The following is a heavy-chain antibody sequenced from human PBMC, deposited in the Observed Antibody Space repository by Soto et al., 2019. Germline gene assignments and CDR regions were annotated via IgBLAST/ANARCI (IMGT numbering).Heavy chain of an antibody. CDR3: ARGFSSSWFPTKINYGMHV. Sequence: SETLSLTCTVSGGSISSYYWSWIRQPPGKGLEWIGYIYYSGSTNYNPSLKSRVTISVDTSKNQFSLKLSSVTAADTAVYYCARGFSSSWFPTKINYGMHVWGKGTKGT. CDR1: GGSISSYY. D-gene: IGHD6-13*01. J-gene: IGHJ6*04. CDR2: IYYSGST. V-gene: IGHV4-59*01.